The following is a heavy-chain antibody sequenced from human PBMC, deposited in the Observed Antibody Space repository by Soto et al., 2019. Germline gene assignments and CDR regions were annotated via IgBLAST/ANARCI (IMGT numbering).Heavy chain of an antibody. CDR2: IIPIFGTA. CDR1: GGSFSSYI. V-gene: IGHV1-69*13. Sequence: GASVKVSCKASGGSFSSYIVSWVRQAPGQGLEWMGGIIPIFGTANYAQKFQGRVTITADESTSTAYMELSSLRSEDTAVYYCARVKPPTYCGGDCPSSPFYYYYGMDVWGQGTTVTVSS. CDR3: ARVKPPTYCGGDCPSSPFYYYYGMDV. D-gene: IGHD2-21*02. J-gene: IGHJ6*02.